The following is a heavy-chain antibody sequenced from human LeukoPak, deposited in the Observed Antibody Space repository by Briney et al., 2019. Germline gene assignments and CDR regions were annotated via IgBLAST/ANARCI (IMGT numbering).Heavy chain of an antibody. Sequence: GGSLRLSCAASGFTVSSNYMSWVRQAPGKGLEWVSVIYSCGSTYYADSVKGRFTISRDNSKNTLYLQMNSLRAEDTAVYCCARDLSGLVGSGGSCYSRSYYYMDVWGKGTTVTVSS. CDR1: GFTVSSNY. V-gene: IGHV3-66*01. J-gene: IGHJ6*03. CDR3: ARDLSGLVGSGGSCYSRSYYYMDV. D-gene: IGHD2-15*01. CDR2: IYSCGST.